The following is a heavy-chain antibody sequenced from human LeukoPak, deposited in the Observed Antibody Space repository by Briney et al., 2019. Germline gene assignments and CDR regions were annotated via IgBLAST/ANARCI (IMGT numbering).Heavy chain of an antibody. CDR3: ARDLSSSSRPYYYYMDV. J-gene: IGHJ6*03. CDR2: INPNSGGT. D-gene: IGHD6-6*01. Sequence: ASVKVSCKASGYTFTGYYMHWVRQAPGQGLEWMGWINPNSGGTNYAQKFQGRVTMTRDTSISTAYMELSRPRSDDTAVYYCARDLSSSSRPYYYYMDVWGKGTTVTVSS. V-gene: IGHV1-2*02. CDR1: GYTFTGYY.